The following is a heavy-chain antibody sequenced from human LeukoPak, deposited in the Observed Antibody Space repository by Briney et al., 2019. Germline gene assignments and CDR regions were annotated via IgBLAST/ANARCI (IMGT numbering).Heavy chain of an antibody. CDR3: ARGKYRSFDY. J-gene: IGHJ4*02. CDR1: GYSISSGYY. V-gene: IGHV4-38-2*02. D-gene: IGHD5-18*01. Sequence: PSETLSLTCTVSGYSISSGYYWGWIRQPPGKGLEWIGSIYHSGSTNYNPSLKSRVTISVDTSKNQFSLKLSSVTAADTAVYYCARGKYRSFDYWGQGTLVTVSS. CDR2: IYHSGST.